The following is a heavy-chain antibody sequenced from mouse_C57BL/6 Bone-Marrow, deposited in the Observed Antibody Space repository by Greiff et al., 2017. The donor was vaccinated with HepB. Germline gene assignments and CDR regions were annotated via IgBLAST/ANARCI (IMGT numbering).Heavy chain of an antibody. J-gene: IGHJ2*01. CDR2: IYPGSGST. CDR1: GYTFTSYW. D-gene: IGHD2-1*01. V-gene: IGHV1-55*01. CDR3: ARLGYYGNAFDY. Sequence: QVQLQQPGAELVKPGASVKMSCKASGYTFTSYWITWVKQRPGQGLEWIGDIYPGSGSTNYNEKFKSKATLTVDTSSSTAYMQLSSLTSEDSSVYYGARLGYYGNAFDYWGQGTTLTVSS.